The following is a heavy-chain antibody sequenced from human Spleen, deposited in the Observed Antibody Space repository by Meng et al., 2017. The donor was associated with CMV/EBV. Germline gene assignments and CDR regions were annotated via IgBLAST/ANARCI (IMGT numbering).Heavy chain of an antibody. Sequence: VQLQQWGAGMLKPSETLSLTCAVYGGSFSGYYWSWIRQPPGKGLEWIGEINHSGSTNYNPSLKSRVTISVDTSKNQFSLKLSSVTAADTAVYYCARGVDIVVVPAATRQYNWFDPWGQGTLVTVS. J-gene: IGHJ5*02. D-gene: IGHD2-2*03. V-gene: IGHV4-34*01. CDR1: GGSFSGYY. CDR3: ARGVDIVVVPAATRQYNWFDP. CDR2: INHSGST.